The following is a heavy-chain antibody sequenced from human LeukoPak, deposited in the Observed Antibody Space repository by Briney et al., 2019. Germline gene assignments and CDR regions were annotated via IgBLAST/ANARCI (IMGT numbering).Heavy chain of an antibody. V-gene: IGHV3-7*03. J-gene: IGHJ4*02. CDR2: IKQDGSEK. D-gene: IGHD3-16*01. CDR3: ANIRGG. Sequence: GGSLRLSCTASGFTFSSHWMTWVRQPPGKGLEWVANIKQDGSEKLYVDSVKGRFAISRDNAKNSLYLQMNSLRVEDTAVYYCANIRGGWGQGTLVTVSS. CDR1: GFTFSSHW.